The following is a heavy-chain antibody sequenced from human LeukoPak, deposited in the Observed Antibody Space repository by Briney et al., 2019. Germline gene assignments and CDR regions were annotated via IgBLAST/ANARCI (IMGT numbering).Heavy chain of an antibody. D-gene: IGHD2-15*01. J-gene: IGHJ3*02. CDR1: GFTFSSYA. CDR3: AKDRGQNVLPPGRDAFDI. V-gene: IGHV3-23*01. CDR2: ISGRGGST. Sequence: GGSLRLSCAASGFTFSSYAMSWARQAPGKGLEWVSAISGRGGSTYYADSVKGRFTISRDNSKNTLYLQMNSLRAEDTAVYYCAKDRGQNVLPPGRDAFDIWGQGTMVTVSS.